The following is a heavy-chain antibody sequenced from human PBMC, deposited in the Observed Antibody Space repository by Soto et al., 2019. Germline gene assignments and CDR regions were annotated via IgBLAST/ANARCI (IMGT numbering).Heavy chain of an antibody. CDR3: AKDRDIAYHLEGGFYYSGMDV. V-gene: IGHV3-23*01. CDR1: GFTFGTYA. D-gene: IGHD5-12*01. J-gene: IGHJ6*04. Sequence: PGGSLRLTCAASGFTFGTYALNWVRKAPGKWMEWVSTITDVGDPTYYADSVKGRCTSSRDNSNNTLFLQMNSLRAEDTARYYCAKDRDIAYHLEGGFYYSGMDVLGEGXTVTVPS. CDR2: ITDVGDPT.